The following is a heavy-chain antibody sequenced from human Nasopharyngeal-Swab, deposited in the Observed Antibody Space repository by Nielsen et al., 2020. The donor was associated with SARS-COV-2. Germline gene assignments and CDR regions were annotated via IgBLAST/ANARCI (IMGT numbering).Heavy chain of an antibody. CDR2: IYWDDDK. Sequence: SGPTLVKPTQTLTLICTFSGFSLSTSGVGVGWIRQPPGKALEWLALIYWDDDKRYSPSLKTRLTISKDTSKNQVVLTMTNMDPVDTATYYCARKNRALGFDIWGQGTMVTVSS. D-gene: IGHD2/OR15-2a*01. J-gene: IGHJ3*02. V-gene: IGHV2-5*02. CDR3: ARKNRALGFDI. CDR1: GFSLSTSGVG.